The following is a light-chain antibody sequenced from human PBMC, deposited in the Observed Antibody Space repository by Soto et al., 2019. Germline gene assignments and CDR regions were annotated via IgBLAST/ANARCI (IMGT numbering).Light chain of an antibody. CDR2: DVN. Sequence: QSVLTQPASVSGSPGQSITISCTGTSSDVGGYNYVSWYQQYPGKAPQLMIFDVNDRPSGVSYRFSGSKSGNTASLTISGLQAEDEAHYYCSSYSTTSFFAFGTGTKLTVL. J-gene: IGLJ1*01. CDR1: SSDVGGYNY. CDR3: SSYSTTSFFA. V-gene: IGLV2-14*01.